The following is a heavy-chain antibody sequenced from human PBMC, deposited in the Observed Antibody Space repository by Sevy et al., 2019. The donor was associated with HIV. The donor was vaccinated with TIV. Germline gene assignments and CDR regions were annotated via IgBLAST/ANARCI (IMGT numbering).Heavy chain of an antibody. Sequence: ASVKVSCKASGYTFTSYGISWVRQAPGQVLEWMGWISAYNGNTNYAQKLQGRVTMTTDTSTSTAYMELRSLRSDDTAVYYCARMYYYDSSGYYGYWGQGTLVTVSS. CDR1: GYTFTSYG. V-gene: IGHV1-18*01. CDR2: ISAYNGNT. D-gene: IGHD3-22*01. CDR3: ARMYYYDSSGYYGY. J-gene: IGHJ4*02.